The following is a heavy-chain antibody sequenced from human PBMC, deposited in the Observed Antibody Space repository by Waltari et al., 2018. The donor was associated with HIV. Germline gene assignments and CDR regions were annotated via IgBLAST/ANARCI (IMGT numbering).Heavy chain of an antibody. CDR1: GGSISSYY. CDR2: IYYSGST. D-gene: IGHD3-22*01. Sequence: QVQLQESGPGLVKPSETLSLTCTVSGGSISSYYWSWIRQPPGKGLEWIGYIYYSGSTNYNPSLKSRVTISVDTSKNQFSLKLSSVTAADTAVYYCARQGYYDSSGYSFDYWGQGTLVTVSS. V-gene: IGHV4-59*08. CDR3: ARQGYYDSSGYSFDY. J-gene: IGHJ4*02.